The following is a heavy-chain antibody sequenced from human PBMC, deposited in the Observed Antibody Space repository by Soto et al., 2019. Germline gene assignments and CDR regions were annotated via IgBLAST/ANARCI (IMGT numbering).Heavy chain of an antibody. D-gene: IGHD6-6*01. V-gene: IGHV3-23*01. CDR1: GVTFSSYA. CDR3: AKDRLGIAARLIHYGMDV. CDR2: ISGSGGST. Sequence: PGGSLRLSCAASGVTFSSYAMSWVRQAPGKGLEWVSAISGSGGSTYYADSVKGRFTISRDNSKNTLYLQMNSLRAEDTAVYYCAKDRLGIAARLIHYGMDVWGQGTTVTVSS. J-gene: IGHJ6*02.